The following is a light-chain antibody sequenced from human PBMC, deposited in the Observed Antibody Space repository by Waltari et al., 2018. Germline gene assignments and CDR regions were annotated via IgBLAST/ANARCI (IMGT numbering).Light chain of an antibody. J-gene: IGLJ2*01. CDR2: DVT. Sequence: QSALTQPASVSGSPGQSITISCTGTSSDVGTYNYVSWYQQHPGKAPKLMIYDVTNRPSEVSNRFSGSKSGNTASLTISGLQAEDEADYYCNSYTSSSTFVVFGGGTKLTVL. V-gene: IGLV2-14*03. CDR3: NSYTSSSTFVV. CDR1: SSDVGTYNY.